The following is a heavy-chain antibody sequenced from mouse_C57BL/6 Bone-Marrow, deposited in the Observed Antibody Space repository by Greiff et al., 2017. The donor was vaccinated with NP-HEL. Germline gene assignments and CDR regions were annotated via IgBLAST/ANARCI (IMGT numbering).Heavy chain of an antibody. V-gene: IGHV5-12*01. J-gene: IGHJ4*01. CDR1: GFTFSDYY. CDR3: ARHNSNSPYYAMDY. Sequence: EVKLVESGGGLVQPGGSLKLSCAASGFTFSDYYMYWVRQTPEKRLEWVAYISNGGGSTYYPDTVKGRFTISRDNTKNTLYLQMSRLKSEDTAMYYCARHNSNSPYYAMDYWGQGTSVTVSS. CDR2: ISNGGGST. D-gene: IGHD2-5*01.